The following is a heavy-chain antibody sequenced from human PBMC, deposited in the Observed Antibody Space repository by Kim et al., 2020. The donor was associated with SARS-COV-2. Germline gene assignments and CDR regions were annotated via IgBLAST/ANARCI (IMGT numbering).Heavy chain of an antibody. CDR2: ISWNSGSI. J-gene: IGHJ4*02. D-gene: IGHD6-19*01. Sequence: GGSLRLSCAASGFTFDDYAMHWVRQAPGKGLEWVSGISWNSGSIGYADSVKGRFTISRDNAKNSRYLQMNSLRAEDTALYYCAKDSAVAGFDYWGQGTLVTVSS. CDR1: GFTFDDYA. V-gene: IGHV3-9*01. CDR3: AKDSAVAGFDY.